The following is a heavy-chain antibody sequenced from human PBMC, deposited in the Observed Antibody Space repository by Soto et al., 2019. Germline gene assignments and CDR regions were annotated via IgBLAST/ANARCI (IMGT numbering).Heavy chain of an antibody. CDR3: ARLKGMTTDFNYYYGMDV. D-gene: IGHD4-4*01. V-gene: IGHV4-39*01. CDR2: IYYSGST. Sequence: SETLYLTCAVSGGSISSSSYYWGWIRQPPGKGLEWIGSIYYSGSTYYNPSLKSRVTISVDTSKNQFSLKLSSVTAADTAVYYCARLKGMTTDFNYYYGMDVWDQGTTVTVSS. J-gene: IGHJ6*02. CDR1: GGSISSSSYY.